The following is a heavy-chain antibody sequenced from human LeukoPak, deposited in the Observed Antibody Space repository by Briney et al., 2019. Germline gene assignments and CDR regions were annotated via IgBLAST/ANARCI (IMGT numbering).Heavy chain of an antibody. D-gene: IGHD4-23*01. CDR2: IWSDGSKK. CDR3: ARDIGTWPNSLFDY. CDR1: GFIFSNYG. Sequence: GGSLRLSCAASGFIFSNYGFHWVRHAPGKGLEWVALIWSDGSKKYYTDSVKGRFTISRDDSKNTLFLQMNSLRAEDMAVYYCARDIGTWPNSLFDYWGQGNLVTVSS. V-gene: IGHV3-33*01. J-gene: IGHJ4*02.